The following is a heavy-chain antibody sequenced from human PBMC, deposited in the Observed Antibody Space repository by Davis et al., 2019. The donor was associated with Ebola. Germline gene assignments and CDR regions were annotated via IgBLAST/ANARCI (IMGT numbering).Heavy chain of an antibody. CDR1: GFTFSSYW. J-gene: IGHJ4*02. CDR3: ARHVLTGDILGGS. D-gene: IGHD7-27*01. Sequence: GESLKISCAASGFTFSSYWMSWVRQATGKGLEWVSAIGTAGDPYYPDSVKGRFTISRDNAKNSLYLQMNSLRVEDTAVYYCARHVLTGDILGGSWGQGTLVTVSS. V-gene: IGHV3-13*05. CDR2: IGTAGDP.